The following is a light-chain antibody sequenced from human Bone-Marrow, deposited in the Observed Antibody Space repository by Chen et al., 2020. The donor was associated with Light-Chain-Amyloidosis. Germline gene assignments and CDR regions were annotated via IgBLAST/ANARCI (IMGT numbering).Light chain of an antibody. CDR2: AIS. V-gene: IGKV3-20*01. CDR3: QQYATLPFT. Sequence: EIVLTQSPGTLSLSPGERATLSCGARQTVTSSSLAWFQQKPGQAPRLLMFAISSRATGIPDRFSGSGSGTDFTLTITRLEPEDFAVYYCQQYATLPFTFGPGTKVDIK. J-gene: IGKJ3*01. CDR1: QTVTSSS.